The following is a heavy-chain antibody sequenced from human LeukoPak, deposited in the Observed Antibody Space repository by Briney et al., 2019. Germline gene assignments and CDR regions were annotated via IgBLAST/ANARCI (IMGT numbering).Heavy chain of an antibody. CDR2: IYYSGST. CDR1: GGSIRSSNYY. V-gene: IGHV4-39*01. Sequence: SETLSLTCTLSGGSIRSSNYYWGWSCQPPGRGLGWIGSIYYSGSTYYNPSLKSRVTISVYTSKNQFSLKLSSVTAADTAVYYCARHGIAAAGRKVPYYFDYWGQGTLVTVSS. J-gene: IGHJ4*02. CDR3: ARHGIAAAGRKVPYYFDY. D-gene: IGHD6-13*01.